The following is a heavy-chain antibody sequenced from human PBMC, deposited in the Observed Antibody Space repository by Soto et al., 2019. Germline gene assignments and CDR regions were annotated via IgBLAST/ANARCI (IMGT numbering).Heavy chain of an antibody. Sequence: ASVKVSCKASGYTFTGFYLHWVRQAPGQGLEWMGWINPNNGGATYAQKFQGRVAITRDTSISTAYMELSSLRSDDTAVYYCARVRIQLWDDAFDIWGQGTMVTVSS. J-gene: IGHJ3*02. CDR2: INPNNGGA. V-gene: IGHV1-2*02. CDR3: ARVRIQLWDDAFDI. CDR1: GYTFTGFY. D-gene: IGHD5-18*01.